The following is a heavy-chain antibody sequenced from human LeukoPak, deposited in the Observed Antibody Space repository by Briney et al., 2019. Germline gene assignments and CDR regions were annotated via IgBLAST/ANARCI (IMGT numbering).Heavy chain of an antibody. Sequence: PSESLSLTCIVAGASVTYNPWSCIRQPAGKGLEWIGRLSRNAYTAYSPALQSRVTISADRSRNQFSLRLTSVTDADTDVYYCARDLEDNTGYYLAAFDFWGQGTMVAVSS. CDR1: GASVTYNP. D-gene: IGHD3-22*01. J-gene: IGHJ3*01. CDR2: LSRNAYT. V-gene: IGHV4-4*07. CDR3: ARDLEDNTGYYLAAFDF.